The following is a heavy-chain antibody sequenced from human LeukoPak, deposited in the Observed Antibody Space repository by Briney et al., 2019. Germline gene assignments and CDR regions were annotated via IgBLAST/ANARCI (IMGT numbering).Heavy chain of an antibody. D-gene: IGHD4-17*01. J-gene: IGHJ6*03. CDR1: GFTVSSSY. CDR3: ATYGDYAYYYYYYMDV. CDR2: ISGSGGST. V-gene: IGHV3-23*01. Sequence: GGSLRLSCAASGFTVSSSYMSWVRQAPGKGLEWVSAISGSGGSTYYADSVRGRFTISRDNSKNTLYLQMNSLRAEDTAVYYCATYGDYAYYYYYYMDVWGKGTTVTISS.